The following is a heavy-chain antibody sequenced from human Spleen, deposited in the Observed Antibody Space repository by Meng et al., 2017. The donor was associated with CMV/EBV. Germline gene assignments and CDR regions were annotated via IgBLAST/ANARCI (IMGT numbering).Heavy chain of an antibody. Sequence: ASVKVSCKAFGYTFTNYDINWVRQATGQGLEWMGWMNPNSGNRDYAQKFQGRVTMTRNTSISTAYMELSSLRSEDTAVYYCARGDPGTPDYWGQGTLVTVSS. J-gene: IGHJ4*02. D-gene: IGHD1-1*01. V-gene: IGHV1-8*01. CDR2: MNPNSGNR. CDR3: ARGDPGTPDY. CDR1: GYTFTNYD.